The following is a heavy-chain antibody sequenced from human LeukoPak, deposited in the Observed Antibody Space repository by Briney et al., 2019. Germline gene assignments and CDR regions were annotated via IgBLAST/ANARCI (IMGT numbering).Heavy chain of an antibody. CDR1: GFTVSSNY. D-gene: IGHD3-10*01. J-gene: IGHJ4*02. Sequence: GGSLRLSCAVSGFTVSSNYMSWVRQAPGKGLEWVSIIYSGGTTYCADSVKGRFNISRDDSKNTLYLQMNSLRAEDTAVYYCAREYRGEYYFAYWGQGTLVTVSS. V-gene: IGHV3-66*01. CDR2: IYSGGTT. CDR3: AREYRGEYYFAY.